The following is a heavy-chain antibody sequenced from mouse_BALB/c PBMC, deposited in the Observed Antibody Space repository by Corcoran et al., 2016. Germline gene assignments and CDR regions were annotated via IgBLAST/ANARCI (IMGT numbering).Heavy chain of an antibody. J-gene: IGHJ1*01. CDR2: INPYNDGT. CDR1: GYTFTSYV. Sequence: EVQLQQSGPELVKPGASVKMSCKASGYTFTSYVMHWVKQKPGQGLEWIGYINPYNDGTKYNEKFKGKATLTSDKSSSTAYMELSSLTSEDSAVYCCARITTVVPRYFDVWGAGTTVTVSS. V-gene: IGHV1S136*01. CDR3: ARITTVVPRYFDV. D-gene: IGHD1-1*01.